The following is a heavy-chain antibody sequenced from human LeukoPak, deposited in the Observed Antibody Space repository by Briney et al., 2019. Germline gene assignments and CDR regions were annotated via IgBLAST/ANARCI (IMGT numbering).Heavy chain of an antibody. CDR2: ISWNSGSI. CDR1: GFTFDDYA. CDR3: AELGITMIGGV. Sequence: GRSLRLSCAASGFTFDDYAMHWVRQAPGKGLEWVSGISWNSGSIGYADSVKGRFAISRDNAKNSLYLQMNSLRAEDTAVYYCAELGITMIGGVWGKGTTVTISS. V-gene: IGHV3-9*01. D-gene: IGHD3-10*02. J-gene: IGHJ6*04.